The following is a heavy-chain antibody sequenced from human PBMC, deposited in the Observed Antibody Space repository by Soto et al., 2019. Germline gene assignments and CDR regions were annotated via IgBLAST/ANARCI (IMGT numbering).Heavy chain of an antibody. V-gene: IGHV1-18*01. D-gene: IGHD1-26*01. CDR1: GYTFRNYG. CDR3: ARERQWESLPY. J-gene: IGHJ4*02. Sequence: QVQLVQSGAEVKKPGASVKVSCEAYGYTFRNYGITWVRQAPGQGLEWMGWVSAYNRNTNYAQKFQERVTMTTDTSTSTAYMELRSHRSNDTAIYVGARERQWESLPYWGQGTLVTVSS. CDR2: VSAYNRNT.